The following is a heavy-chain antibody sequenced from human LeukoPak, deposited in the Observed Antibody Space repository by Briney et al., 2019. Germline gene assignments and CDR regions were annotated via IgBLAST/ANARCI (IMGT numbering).Heavy chain of an antibody. V-gene: IGHV4-4*07. CDR3: ATEGQRESYYSYMDV. D-gene: IGHD5-24*01. J-gene: IGHJ6*03. Sequence: KSSETLSLTCTVSGGSISSYYWSWIRQPAGKGLEWIGRIYTSGSTNYNPSLKSRVATSVDTSKNQFSLKLSSVTAADTAVYYCATEGQRESYYSYMDVWGKGTTVTVSS. CDR1: GGSISSYY. CDR2: IYTSGST.